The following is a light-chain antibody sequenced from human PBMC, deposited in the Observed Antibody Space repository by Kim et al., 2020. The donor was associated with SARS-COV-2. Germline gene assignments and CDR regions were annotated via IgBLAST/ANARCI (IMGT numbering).Light chain of an antibody. CDR2: ENG. Sequence: GQTITISCSGSNADIGSNYLSWYQSLPGIAPKLLIFENGQRYSGIPDRFSASKSGTSGTLDITGLQTGDEADYYCATWDTSLSEVVFGGGTQLTVL. CDR1: NADIGSNY. V-gene: IGLV1-51*01. CDR3: ATWDTSLSEVV. J-gene: IGLJ2*01.